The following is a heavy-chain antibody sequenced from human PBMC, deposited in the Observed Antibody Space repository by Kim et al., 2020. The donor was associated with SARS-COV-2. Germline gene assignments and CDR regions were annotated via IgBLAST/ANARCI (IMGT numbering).Heavy chain of an antibody. CDR3: ARHMVRGVIIPYGMDV. CDR2: IDPSDSYT. CDR1: GYSLTRYW. Sequence: GESLKISCKGSGYSLTRYWISWVRQMPGKGLEWMGRIDPSDSYTNYSPSFQGHVTISADKSISTAYLQWSSLKASDTAMYYCARHMVRGVIIPYGMDVWGQGATVTVS. V-gene: IGHV5-10-1*01. J-gene: IGHJ6*02. D-gene: IGHD3-10*01.